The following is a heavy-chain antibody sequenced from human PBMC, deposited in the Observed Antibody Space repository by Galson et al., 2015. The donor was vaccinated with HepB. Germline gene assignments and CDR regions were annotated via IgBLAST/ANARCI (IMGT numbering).Heavy chain of an antibody. CDR3: ATEGGRLRLGELSFANWFDP. CDR2: FDPEDGET. Sequence: SVKVSCKVSGYTLTELSMHWVRQAPGKGLEWMGGFDPEDGETIYAQKFQGRVTMTEDTSTDTAYMELSSLRSEDTAVYYCATEGGRLRLGELSFANWFDPWGQGTLVTVSS. J-gene: IGHJ5*02. CDR1: GYTLTELS. D-gene: IGHD3-16*02. V-gene: IGHV1-24*01.